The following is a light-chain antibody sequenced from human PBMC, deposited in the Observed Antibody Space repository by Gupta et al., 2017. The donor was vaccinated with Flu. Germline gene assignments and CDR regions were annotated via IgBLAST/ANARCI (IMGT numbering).Light chain of an antibody. J-gene: IGLJ2*01. CDR2: EVS. CDR3: GSYTNTNTLDV. Sequence: VSCHQHDPSEAPNLMYFEVSSRPSGVSNRSAGSTSGNTASLTSAGHQAEDAADYYCGSYTNTNTLDVFGGGTKLTVL. V-gene: IGLV2-14*01.